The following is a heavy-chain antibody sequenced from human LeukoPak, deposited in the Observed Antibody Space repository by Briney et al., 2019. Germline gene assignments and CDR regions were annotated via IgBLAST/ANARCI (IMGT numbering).Heavy chain of an antibody. J-gene: IGHJ3*02. CDR2: IRYDGSNK. V-gene: IGHV3-30*02. Sequence: GGSLRLSCAASGFTFRNFWMSWVRQAPGKGLEWVAFIRYDGSNKYYADSVKGRFTISRDNSKNTLYLQMNSLRAEDTAVYYCANLISQWDDAFDIWGQGTMVTVSS. D-gene: IGHD1-26*01. CDR1: GFTFRNFW. CDR3: ANLISQWDDAFDI.